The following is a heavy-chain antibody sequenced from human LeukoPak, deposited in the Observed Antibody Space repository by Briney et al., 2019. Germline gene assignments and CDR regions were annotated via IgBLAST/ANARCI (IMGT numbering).Heavy chain of an antibody. D-gene: IGHD2-2*01. CDR3: ARTTAVGPGGLWFDP. CDR1: GGSISSGGYY. CDR2: IYHSGST. Sequence: PSQTLSLTCTVSGGSISSGGYYWSWIRQPPGKGLEWIGYIYHSGSTYYNPSLKSRVTISVDRSKNQFSLKLSSVTAADTAVYYCARTTAVGPGGLWFDPWGQGTLVTVSS. J-gene: IGHJ5*02. V-gene: IGHV4-30-2*01.